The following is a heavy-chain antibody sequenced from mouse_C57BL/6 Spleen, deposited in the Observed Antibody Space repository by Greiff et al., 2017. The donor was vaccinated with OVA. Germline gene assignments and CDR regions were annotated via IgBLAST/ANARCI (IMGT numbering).Heavy chain of an antibody. D-gene: IGHD4-1*01. Sequence: EVKLVESGGGLVQPKGSLKLSCAASGFSFNTYAMNWVRQAPGKGLEWVARIRSKSNNYATYYADSVKARFTISRDDSESMLYLQMNNLKTEDTAMYYCVREGNWDKYFDVWGTGTTVTVSS. CDR1: GFSFNTYA. CDR3: VREGNWDKYFDV. J-gene: IGHJ1*03. CDR2: IRSKSNNYAT. V-gene: IGHV10-1*01.